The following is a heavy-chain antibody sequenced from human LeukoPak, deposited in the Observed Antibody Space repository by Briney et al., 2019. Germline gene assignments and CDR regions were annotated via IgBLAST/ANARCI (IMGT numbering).Heavy chain of an antibody. V-gene: IGHV3-30*02. Sequence: GGSLRLSCAASGFTFSSYDIHWVRQAPGKGLEWVAFIRYDGSNKYYADSVRGRFTISRDNSKNTLYLQMNSLRAEDTAVYFCAKDRASVVDPNPPYFDYWGQGTLVTVSS. J-gene: IGHJ4*02. CDR3: AKDRASVVDPNPPYFDY. D-gene: IGHD2-21*01. CDR2: IRYDGSNK. CDR1: GFTFSSYD.